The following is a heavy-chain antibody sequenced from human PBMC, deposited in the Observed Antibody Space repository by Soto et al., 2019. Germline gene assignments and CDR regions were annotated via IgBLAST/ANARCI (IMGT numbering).Heavy chain of an antibody. D-gene: IGHD3-10*01. Sequence: SETLSLTCTVSGGSISTYYWSWIRQPPGKGLEWIGYIYYSGSTNYNPSLKSRVTISVDMSKNQFSLKLSSVTAADTAVYYCARVNLYYGAVIYNPPEYYGLDGWGQGTTVTVYS. J-gene: IGHJ6*02. CDR2: IYYSGST. V-gene: IGHV4-59*01. CDR1: GGSISTYY. CDR3: ARVNLYYGAVIYNPPEYYGLDG.